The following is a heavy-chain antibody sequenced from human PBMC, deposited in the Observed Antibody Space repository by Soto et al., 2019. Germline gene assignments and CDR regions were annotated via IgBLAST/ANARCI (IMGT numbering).Heavy chain of an antibody. CDR2: ISAYNGNT. D-gene: IGHD2-15*01. Sequence: QVQLVQSGAEVKKPGASVKVSCKASGYTFTSYGISWVRQAPGQGLEWMGWISAYNGNTNYAQKLQGRVTMTTDTSRSTAYMELRSLRSDETAVYSYAAAPQQVVVAATAVGHYYYGMDVWGQGTTVTVSS. CDR1: GYTFTSYG. V-gene: IGHV1-18*01. CDR3: AAAPQQVVVAATAVGHYYYGMDV. J-gene: IGHJ6*02.